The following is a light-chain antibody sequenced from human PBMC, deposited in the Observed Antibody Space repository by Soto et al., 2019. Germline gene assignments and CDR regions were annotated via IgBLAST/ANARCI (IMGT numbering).Light chain of an antibody. V-gene: IGKV1-27*01. CDR1: QGIAPY. Sequence: DVQMTQSPSSLSAFVGDRVTITCRASQGIAPYLAWFQQKPGKVPKLLIYATSTLQSGVPSRFSGSGSGTDFTLTISSLQPEEVATYYCQKDNSAPLTFGGGTKVEIK. J-gene: IGKJ4*01. CDR2: ATS. CDR3: QKDNSAPLT.